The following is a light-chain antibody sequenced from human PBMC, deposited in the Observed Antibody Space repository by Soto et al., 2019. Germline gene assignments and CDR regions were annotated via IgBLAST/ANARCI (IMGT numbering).Light chain of an antibody. J-gene: IGLJ2*01. CDR2: EGS. V-gene: IGLV2-23*01. CDR3: CSYAGRSTDVV. Sequence: QSALTQPASVSGSPGQSITISCTGTSSDVGSYNLVSWYQQHPGKAPKRMIYEGSKRPPGVSNRFSGAKSGNTASLPISGLQAEDEADYYCCSYAGRSTDVVFGGGTKVTVL. CDR1: SSDVGSYNL.